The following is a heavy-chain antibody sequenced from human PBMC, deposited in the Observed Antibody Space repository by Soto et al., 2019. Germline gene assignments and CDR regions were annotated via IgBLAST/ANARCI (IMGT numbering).Heavy chain of an antibody. CDR3: ARDQYSGYDFAL. D-gene: IGHD5-12*01. V-gene: IGHV4-30-4*01. J-gene: IGHJ5*02. Sequence: QVQLRESGPGLVKPSQTLLLTCSVSGASIAGGSYYWRWLRPPPGKGLEWIGYIPSRGRPFYHPYLASRSTISSVTSKNPLSQQLTSVTAADTAVYYCARDQYSGYDFALWGQGTLVTVSS. CDR1: GASIAGGSYY. CDR2: IPSRGRP.